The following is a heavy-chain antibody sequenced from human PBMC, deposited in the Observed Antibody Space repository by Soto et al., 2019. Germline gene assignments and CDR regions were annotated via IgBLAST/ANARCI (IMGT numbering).Heavy chain of an antibody. CDR1: GFTFSTYD. Sequence: EVLLVESGGGLVQPGGSLRLSCTTSGFTFSTYDMHWVRQGAGKGLEWVSGIIVAGDTFYPDSGKGRFIISRENAKNSLYLQMDSLRVEDTAVYYCARRGPDTISGFDGLDVWGQGTKVIVSS. V-gene: IGHV3-13*01. J-gene: IGHJ3*01. D-gene: IGHD5-12*01. CDR2: IIVAGDT. CDR3: ARRGPDTISGFDGLDV.